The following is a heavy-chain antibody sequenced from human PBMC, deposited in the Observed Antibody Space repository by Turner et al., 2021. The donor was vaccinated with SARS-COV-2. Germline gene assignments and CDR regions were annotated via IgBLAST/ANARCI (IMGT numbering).Heavy chain of an antibody. CDR3: ARSTAYDSSGSTFDY. CDR1: GGTLSTYA. D-gene: IGHD3-22*01. J-gene: IGHJ4*02. V-gene: IGHV1-69*01. CDR2: ISPIFGTA. Sequence: VQLVQSGAEVKKPGSSAKVSCKASGGTLSTYAITWVRQAPGQGLEGMGGISPIFGTANYAQKFQGRVTITADESTSTAYMELSSLRSEDTAVYYCARSTAYDSSGSTFDYWGQGTLVSVSS.